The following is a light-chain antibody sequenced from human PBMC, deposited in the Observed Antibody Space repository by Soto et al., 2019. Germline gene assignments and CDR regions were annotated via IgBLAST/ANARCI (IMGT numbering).Light chain of an antibody. CDR3: QKYGTSPFT. CDR1: QSFTSSY. CDR2: GAS. V-gene: IGKV3-20*01. Sequence: EIGLTQSPGTLSLSPGERAILSCRASQSFTSSYLAWYQQKPGQAPRLLIYGASSRATGNPDRFTASGSGIDFTLSISRVETEDFAVYYCQKYGTSPFTFGPGTKVDIK. J-gene: IGKJ3*01.